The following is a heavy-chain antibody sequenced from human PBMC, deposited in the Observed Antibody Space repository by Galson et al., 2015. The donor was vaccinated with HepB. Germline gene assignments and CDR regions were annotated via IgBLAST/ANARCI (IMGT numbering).Heavy chain of an antibody. CDR1: GFTFSSYS. CDR3: ASNLIRVVVVTPEHAFDI. V-gene: IGHV3-21*01. Sequence: SLRLSCAASGFTFSSYSMNWVRQAPGKGLEWVSSISSSSSYIYYADSVKGRFTISRDNAKNSLYLQMNSLRAEDTAVYYCASNLIRVVVVTPEHAFDIWGQGTMVTVSS. CDR2: ISSSSSYI. J-gene: IGHJ3*02. D-gene: IGHD3-22*01.